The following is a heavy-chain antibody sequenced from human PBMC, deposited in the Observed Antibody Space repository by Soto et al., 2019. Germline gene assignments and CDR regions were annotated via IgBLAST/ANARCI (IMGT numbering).Heavy chain of an antibody. D-gene: IGHD3-3*01. CDR3: ARNRYDFWSGYPRNYFDY. CDR1: GYSFTSYW. CDR2: LDPSDSYT. V-gene: IGHV5-10-1*01. J-gene: IGHJ4*02. Sequence: GESLKISCMGSGYSFTSYWISWVCQMPGKGLGWMGRLDPSDSYTNYSPSFQGHVTISADKSISTAYLQWSSLKASDTAMYYCARNRYDFWSGYPRNYFDYWGQGTLVTVSS.